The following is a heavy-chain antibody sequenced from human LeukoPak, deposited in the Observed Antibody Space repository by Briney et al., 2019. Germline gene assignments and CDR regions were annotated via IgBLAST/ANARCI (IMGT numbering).Heavy chain of an antibody. CDR1: GYTFTGYY. CDR2: INPSGGST. V-gene: IGHV1-46*01. D-gene: IGHD3-10*01. Sequence: ASVKVSCKASGYTFTGYYMQWMRQAPGQGLEWMGIINPSGGSTSYAQKFQGRVTMTRDTSTSTVYMELSSLRSEDTAVYYCARDLSLLWFGELQIDYWGQGTLVTVSS. CDR3: ARDLSLLWFGELQIDY. J-gene: IGHJ4*02.